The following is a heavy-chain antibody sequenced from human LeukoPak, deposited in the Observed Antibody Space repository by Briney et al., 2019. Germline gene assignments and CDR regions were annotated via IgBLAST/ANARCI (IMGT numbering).Heavy chain of an antibody. J-gene: IGHJ4*02. V-gene: IGHV5-10-1*01. D-gene: IGHD5-24*01. Sequence: HGESLKISCKGSGYSFTSYWISWVRQMPGKGLEWMGRIDPSDSYTNYSPSFQGHVTISADKSISTAYLQWSSLKASDTAMYYCARPKDGYPPVDYWGQGTLVTVSS. CDR2: IDPSDSYT. CDR1: GYSFTSYW. CDR3: ARPKDGYPPVDY.